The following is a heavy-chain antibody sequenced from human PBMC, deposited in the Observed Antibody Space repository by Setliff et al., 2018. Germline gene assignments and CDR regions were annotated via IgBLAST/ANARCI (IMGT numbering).Heavy chain of an antibody. D-gene: IGHD2-15*01. CDR3: VKDTGNGGNTGLDY. CDR2: ISWDGTRT. V-gene: IGHV3-43D*04. Sequence: GGSLRLSCAASGFTFSTYAMSWVRQTPGKGLEWVSTISWDGTRTNYVDSLKGRVTISRDNSKNSLFLQMNSLRVEDTALYYCVKDTGNGGNTGLDYWGQGTLVTVSS. J-gene: IGHJ4*02. CDR1: GFTFSTYA.